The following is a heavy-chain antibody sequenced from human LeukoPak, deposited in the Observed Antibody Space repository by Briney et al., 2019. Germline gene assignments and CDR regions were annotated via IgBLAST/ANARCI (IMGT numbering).Heavy chain of an antibody. CDR1: GGSISSYY. Sequence: SETLSLTCTVSGGSISSYYWSWIRQPPGKGLEWIGDIYYSGSTNYNPSLKSRVTISVDTSKNQFSLKLTSVTAADTAVYYCARHLDYGGNSGYFDYWGQGTLVTVSS. J-gene: IGHJ4*02. D-gene: IGHD4-23*01. CDR2: IYYSGST. V-gene: IGHV4-59*08. CDR3: ARHLDYGGNSGYFDY.